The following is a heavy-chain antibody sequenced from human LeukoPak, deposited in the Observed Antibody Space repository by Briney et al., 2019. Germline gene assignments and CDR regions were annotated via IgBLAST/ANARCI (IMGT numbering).Heavy chain of an antibody. CDR3: AKDIPLGARIVGATGY. V-gene: IGHV3-23*01. Sequence: GGSLRLSCAASGFTFSSYAMIWVRQAPGKGLEWVSAISGSGGSTYYADSVKGRFTISRDNSKNTLYLQMNSLSAEDTAVYYCAKDIPLGARIVGATGYWGQGTQVTVSS. D-gene: IGHD1-26*01. J-gene: IGHJ4*02. CDR1: GFTFSSYA. CDR2: ISGSGGST.